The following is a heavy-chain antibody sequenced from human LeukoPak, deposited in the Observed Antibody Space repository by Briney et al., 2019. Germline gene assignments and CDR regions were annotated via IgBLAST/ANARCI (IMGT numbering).Heavy chain of an antibody. CDR1: GYTFTSYY. D-gene: IGHD4-17*01. CDR3: ARGLGKNDYGDFN. Sequence: ASVKVSCKASGYTFTSYYMHWVRQAPGQGLEWMGIINPSGGSTSYAQKFQGRDTMTRDMSTSTVYMELSSLRSEDTAVYYCARGLGKNDYGDFNWGQGTLVTVSS. J-gene: IGHJ4*02. CDR2: INPSGGST. V-gene: IGHV1-46*01.